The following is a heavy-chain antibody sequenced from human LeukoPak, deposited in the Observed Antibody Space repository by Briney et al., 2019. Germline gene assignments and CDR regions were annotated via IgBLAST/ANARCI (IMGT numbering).Heavy chain of an antibody. CDR2: IYHSGST. D-gene: IGHD4-23*01. CDR1: GYSISSGYY. CDR3: ARSDGGRGTEFDY. Sequence: SETLSLTCTVSGYSISSGYYWGWIRQPPWKGLEWIGSIYHSGSTYYNPFLKSRVTISVDTSKNQFSLKLSSVTAADTAVYYCARSDGGRGTEFDYWGQGTLVTVSS. J-gene: IGHJ4*02. V-gene: IGHV4-38-2*02.